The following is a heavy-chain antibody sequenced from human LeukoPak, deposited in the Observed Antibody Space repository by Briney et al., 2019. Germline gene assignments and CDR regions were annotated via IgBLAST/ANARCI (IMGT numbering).Heavy chain of an antibody. J-gene: IGHJ4*02. Sequence: SVKVSCKASGGTFSSYAISWVRQAPGQGLEWMGGIIPIFGTANYAQKFQCRVTITADESTSTAYMELSSLRSEDTAVYYCARDPRPYYDILTGYSYFYYWGQGTLVTVSS. CDR2: IIPIFGTA. D-gene: IGHD3-9*01. V-gene: IGHV1-69*01. CDR3: ARDPRPYYDILTGYSYFYY. CDR1: GGTFSSYA.